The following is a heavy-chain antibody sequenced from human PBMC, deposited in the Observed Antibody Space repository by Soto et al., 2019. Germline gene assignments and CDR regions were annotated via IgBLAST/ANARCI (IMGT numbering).Heavy chain of an antibody. D-gene: IGHD2-8*01. J-gene: IGHJ4*01. CDR1: GFTFDSPYSHG. Sequence: SLRLSCAASGFTFDSPYSHGMSWVRQSPGKGPEWVSTISSNGANTHYAESVKGRFTISKDASRNTVHLYMNGLRAEDTATYFCVSWVSAHFDYWGHGTAVTVSS. V-gene: IGHV3-23*01. CDR2: ISSNGANT. CDR3: VSWVSAHFDY.